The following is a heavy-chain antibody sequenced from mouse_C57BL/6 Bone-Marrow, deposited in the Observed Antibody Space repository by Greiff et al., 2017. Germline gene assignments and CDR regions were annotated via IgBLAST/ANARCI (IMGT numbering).Heavy chain of an antibody. CDR3: ARADVYYSKGAWFAY. J-gene: IGHJ3*01. D-gene: IGHD2-5*01. Sequence: QVQLQQPGAELVKPGASVKLSCKASGYTFTSYWMHWVKQRPGQGLERIGMIHPNSGSTNYNEKFKSKATLTVDKSSSTAYMQLSSLTSEDSAVYYCARADVYYSKGAWFAYWGQGTLVTVSA. V-gene: IGHV1-64*01. CDR1: GYTFTSYW. CDR2: IHPNSGST.